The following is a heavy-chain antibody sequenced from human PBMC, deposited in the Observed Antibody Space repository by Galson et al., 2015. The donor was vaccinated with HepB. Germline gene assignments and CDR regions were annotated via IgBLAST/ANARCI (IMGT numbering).Heavy chain of an antibody. J-gene: IGHJ4*02. CDR1: GFSFSSYA. Sequence: SLRLSCAASGFSFSSYAMHWVRQAPGKGLEWVAIISYDGSYKYFADSMKGRFTISRDNSMNTLYLQMNSLRAEDTAVYYCARGPQVLLWFGELELDYWGQGTLVAVSS. V-gene: IGHV3-30*04. D-gene: IGHD3-10*01. CDR2: ISYDGSYK. CDR3: ARGPQVLLWFGELELDY.